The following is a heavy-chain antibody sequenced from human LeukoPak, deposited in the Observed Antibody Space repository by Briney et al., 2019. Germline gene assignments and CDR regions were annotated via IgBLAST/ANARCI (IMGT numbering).Heavy chain of an antibody. V-gene: IGHV4-61*08. J-gene: IGHJ5*02. CDR2: ISYSGST. CDR1: RGSVSSGDYY. CDR3: ARGVPPGTNWFDP. D-gene: IGHD2-2*01. Sequence: SETLSLTCTVSRGSVSSGDYYWTWIRQPPGKGLEWIGYISYSGSTNYNPSLKSRVTISLDTSKNQFSLNVSSVTAADTAVYYCARGVPPGTNWFDPWGQGTLVTVSS.